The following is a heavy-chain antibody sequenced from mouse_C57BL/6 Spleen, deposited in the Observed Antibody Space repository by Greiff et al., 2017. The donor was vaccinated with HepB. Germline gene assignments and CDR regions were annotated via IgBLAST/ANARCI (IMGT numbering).Heavy chain of an antibody. CDR3: ARNYGGSGAMDY. V-gene: IGHV1-55*01. Sequence: QVQLKQPGAELVKPGASVKMSCKASGYTFTSYWITWVKQRPGQGLEWIGDIYPGSGSTNYNEKFKSKATLTVDTSSSTAYMQLSSLTSEDSAVYYCARNYGGSGAMDYWGQGTSVTVSS. D-gene: IGHD1-1*02. CDR2: IYPGSGST. J-gene: IGHJ4*01. CDR1: GYTFTSYW.